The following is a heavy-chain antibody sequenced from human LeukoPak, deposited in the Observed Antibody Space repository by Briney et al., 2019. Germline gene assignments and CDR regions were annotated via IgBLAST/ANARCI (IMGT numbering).Heavy chain of an antibody. D-gene: IGHD3-22*01. CDR1: GFTLSDYS. J-gene: IGHJ4*02. Sequence: GGSLRLSCAASGFTLSDYSMNWVRQAPGKGLEWVSSISGSSSYIYYANSVKGRFTISRDNAKNSLYLQMNGLRAEDTAVYYCARTAIGYSDSSGYYFDYWGQGTLVTVSS. CDR2: ISGSSSYI. CDR3: ARTAIGYSDSSGYYFDY. V-gene: IGHV3-21*01.